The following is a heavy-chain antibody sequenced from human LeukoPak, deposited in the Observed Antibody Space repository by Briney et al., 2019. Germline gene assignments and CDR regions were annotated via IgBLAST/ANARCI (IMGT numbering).Heavy chain of an antibody. CDR2: FDPEDGET. D-gene: IGHD3-10*01. J-gene: IGHJ5*02. Sequence: ASVKVSCKVSGYTLTELSMHWVRQAPGKGLEWKGGFDPEDGETIYAQKFQGRVTMTEDTSTDTAYMELSSLRSEDTAVYYCATITGFTMVRGVIFDPWGQGTLVTVSS. CDR1: GYTLTELS. CDR3: ATITGFTMVRGVIFDP. V-gene: IGHV1-24*01.